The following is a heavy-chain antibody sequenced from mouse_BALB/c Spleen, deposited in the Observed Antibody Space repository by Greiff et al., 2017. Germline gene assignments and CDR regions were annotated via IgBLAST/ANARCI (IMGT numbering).Heavy chain of an antibody. J-gene: IGHJ3*01. D-gene: IGHD2-4*01. V-gene: IGHV1-4*02. CDR1: GYTFTSYT. CDR2: INPSSGYT. Sequence: VKLMESAAELARPGASVKMSCKASGYTFTSYTMHWVKQRPGQGLEWIGYINPSSGYTEYNQKFKDKTTLTADKSSSTAYMQLSSLTSEDSAVYYCARRGDYPWFAYWGQGTLVTVSA. CDR3: ARRGDYPWFAY.